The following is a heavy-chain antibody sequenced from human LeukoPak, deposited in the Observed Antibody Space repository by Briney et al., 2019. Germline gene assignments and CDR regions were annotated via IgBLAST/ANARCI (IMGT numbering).Heavy chain of an antibody. V-gene: IGHV3-23*01. CDR1: GFTFSSSI. J-gene: IGHJ4*02. CDR3: AKDADAVLAPDY. Sequence: PGGSLRLSCAASGFTFSSSIMNWVRQAPAKGLEWVSTITSSGGSTYYADSVNGRFTISRDNSKNTLFLQMNSLRAEDTAVYYCAKDADAVLAPDYWGQGTLVTVSS. CDR2: ITSSGGST. D-gene: IGHD3-3*02.